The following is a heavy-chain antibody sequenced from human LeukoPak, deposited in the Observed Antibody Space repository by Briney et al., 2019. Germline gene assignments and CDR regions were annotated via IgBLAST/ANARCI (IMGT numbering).Heavy chain of an antibody. J-gene: IGHJ3*01. CDR1: GFTFSSYG. CDR3: AKDGGYQVASPNHDAFNA. V-gene: IGHV3-30*18. D-gene: IGHD4-23*01. CDR2: ISYDGRNK. Sequence: GRSLRLSCAASGFTFSSYGMHWVRQAPGKELEWVAVISYDGRNKYSADSVKGRFTVSRDNSKNTLYLQMDSLRAEDTAVYYCAKDGGYQVASPNHDAFNAWGQGTMVTVSS.